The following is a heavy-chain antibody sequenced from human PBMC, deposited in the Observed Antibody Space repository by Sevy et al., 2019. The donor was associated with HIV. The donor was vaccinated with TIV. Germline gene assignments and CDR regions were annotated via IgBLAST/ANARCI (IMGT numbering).Heavy chain of an antibody. CDR2: ISYDGSNK. J-gene: IGHJ4*02. V-gene: IGHV3-30-3*01. D-gene: IGHD5-12*01. Sequence: GGSLRLSCAASGFTFSSYAMHWVRQAPGKGLEWVAVISYDGSNKYYADSVKGRFTISRDNSKNTLYLQMNSLRAEDTAVYYCASSPTPVATEFDCWGQGTLVTVSS. CDR1: GFTFSSYA. CDR3: ASSPTPVATEFDC.